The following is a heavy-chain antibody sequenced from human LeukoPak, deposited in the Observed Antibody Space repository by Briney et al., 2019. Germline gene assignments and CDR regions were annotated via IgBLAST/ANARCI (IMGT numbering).Heavy chain of an antibody. Sequence: PSETLSLTCSVSGYSISSGFYWGWIRQPPGKGLEWIGSIFHSGSTYYNPSLKSRVTISVDTSKNQFSLKLSSVTAADTAVYYCARAGVGANGFDIWGQGTMVTVSS. CDR1: GYSISSGFY. D-gene: IGHD1-26*01. CDR3: ARAGVGANGFDI. V-gene: IGHV4-38-2*02. J-gene: IGHJ3*02. CDR2: IFHSGST.